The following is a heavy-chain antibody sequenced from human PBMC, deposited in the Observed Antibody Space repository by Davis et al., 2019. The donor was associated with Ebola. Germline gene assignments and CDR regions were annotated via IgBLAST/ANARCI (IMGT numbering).Heavy chain of an antibody. CDR3: AKAASGSSWYYFDY. CDR1: GFTFDDYA. J-gene: IGHJ4*02. Sequence: PGGSLRLSCAASGFTFDDYAMHWVRQAPGKGLEWVSGISWNSGSIGYADSVKGRFTISRDNAKNSLYLQMNSLRAEDTALYYCAKAASGSSWYYFDYWGQGTLVTVSS. D-gene: IGHD6-13*01. CDR2: ISWNSGSI. V-gene: IGHV3-9*01.